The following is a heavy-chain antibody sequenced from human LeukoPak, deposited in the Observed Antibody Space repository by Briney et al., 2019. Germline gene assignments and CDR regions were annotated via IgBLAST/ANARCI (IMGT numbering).Heavy chain of an antibody. D-gene: IGHD2-15*01. CDR2: ISGSGGST. CDR1: GFTFSSYA. CDR3: ARGRPSGNCSGGSCYSRSVYYYYGMDV. J-gene: IGHJ6*02. Sequence: PGGSLRLSCAASGFTFSSYAMSWVRQAPGKGLEWVSAISGSGGSTYYADSVKGRFTISRDNSKNTLYLQMNSLRAEDTAVYYCARGRPSGNCSGGSCYSRSVYYYYGMDVWGQGTTVTVSS. V-gene: IGHV3-23*01.